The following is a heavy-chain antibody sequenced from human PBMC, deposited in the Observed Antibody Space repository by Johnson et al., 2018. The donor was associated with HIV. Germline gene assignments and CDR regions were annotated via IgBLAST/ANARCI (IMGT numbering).Heavy chain of an antibody. Sequence: QEQLVESGGGVVKPGGSLRLSCAASGFTFNDYYMSWIRQAPGKGLEWLSYISTSGATIYYADSVKGRFTISRDNAKKSLYLQMNSLITEDTAVYFCTTGIAHVVPVLFDIWGQGTMVTVSS. CDR2: ISTSGATI. J-gene: IGHJ3*02. CDR3: TTGIAHVVPVLFDI. V-gene: IGHV3-11*01. CDR1: GFTFNDYY. D-gene: IGHD2-21*01.